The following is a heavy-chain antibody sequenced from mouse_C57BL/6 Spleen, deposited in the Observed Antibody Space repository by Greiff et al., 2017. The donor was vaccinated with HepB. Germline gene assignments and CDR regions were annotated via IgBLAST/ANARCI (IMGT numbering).Heavy chain of an antibody. J-gene: IGHJ4*01. D-gene: IGHD1-1*01. CDR3: ARSRYYGSPEAMDY. V-gene: IGHV1-42*01. CDR1: GYSFTGYY. CDR2: INPSTGGT. Sequence: VQLQQSGPELVKPGASVKISCKASGYSFTGYYMNWVKQSPEKSLEWIGEINPSTGGTTYNQKFKAKATLTVDKSSSTAYMQLKSLTSEDSAVYYGARSRYYGSPEAMDYWGQGTSVTVSS.